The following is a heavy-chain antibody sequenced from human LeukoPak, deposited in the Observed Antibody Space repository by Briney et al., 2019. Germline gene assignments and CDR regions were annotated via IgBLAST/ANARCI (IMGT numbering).Heavy chain of an antibody. CDR2: ISAYNGNT. V-gene: IGHV1-18*01. CDR1: GYSFNSYG. CDR3: ARDRGVGSSSWYSFDY. Sequence: ASVKVSCKASGYSFNSYGISWVRQAPGQGLEWMGWISAYNGNTNYAQKLQGRVTMTTDTSTSTAYMELRSLRSDDTAVYYCARDRGVGSSSWYSFDYWGRGSLVTVSS. J-gene: IGHJ4*02. D-gene: IGHD6-13*01.